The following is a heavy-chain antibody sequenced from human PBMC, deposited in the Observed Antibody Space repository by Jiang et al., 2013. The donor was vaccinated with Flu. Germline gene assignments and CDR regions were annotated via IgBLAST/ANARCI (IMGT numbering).Heavy chain of an antibody. D-gene: IGHD6-6*01. CDR1: GDSVSSNSAA. CDR2: TYYRSKWYN. J-gene: IGHJ5*02. CDR3: ARAGSIAARLTPNWFDP. Sequence: QTLSLTCAISGDSVSSNSAAWNWIRQSPSRGLEWLGRTYYRSKWYNDYAVSVKSRITINPDTSKNQFSLQLNSVTPEDTAVYYCARAGSIAARLTPNWFDPWGQGTLVTVSS. V-gene: IGHV6-1*01.